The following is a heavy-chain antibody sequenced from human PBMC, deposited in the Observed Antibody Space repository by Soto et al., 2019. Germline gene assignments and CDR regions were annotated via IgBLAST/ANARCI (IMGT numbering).Heavy chain of an antibody. Sequence: QVQLVQSGAEVKRPGASVRVSCRASRYTFTSYDIYWVRQAPGQGLEWMGWIKTDSGDTDYAQSFQGRVTMTRDTSIKTAYMQLNNLVSHDTAVYYCARRSSTYLNEIIFDPWGQGTLVSVSS. J-gene: IGHJ5*02. CDR3: ARRSSTYLNEIIFDP. CDR1: RYTFTSYD. CDR2: IKTDSGDT. D-gene: IGHD4-4*01. V-gene: IGHV1-2*02.